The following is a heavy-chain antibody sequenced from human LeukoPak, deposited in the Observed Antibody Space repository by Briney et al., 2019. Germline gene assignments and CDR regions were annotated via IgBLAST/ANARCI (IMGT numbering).Heavy chain of an antibody. Sequence: SETLSLTCTVSGGSISSSSYYWSWIRQPPGKGLEWIGYIYYTGSTNYDPSLESRVTISVDTSKNQFSLKLSSVTAADTAVYYCARVSGYYPPHFDYYYYMDVWGKGTTVTVSS. CDR3: ARVSGYYPPHFDYYYYMDV. D-gene: IGHD3-3*01. J-gene: IGHJ6*03. CDR1: GGSISSSSYY. CDR2: IYYTGST. V-gene: IGHV4-61*01.